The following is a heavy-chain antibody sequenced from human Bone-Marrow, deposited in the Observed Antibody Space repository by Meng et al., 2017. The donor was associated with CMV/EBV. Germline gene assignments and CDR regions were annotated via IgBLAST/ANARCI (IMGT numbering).Heavy chain of an antibody. CDR1: GFTFDDYG. Sequence: GESLKISCDSSGFTFDDYGMSWVRQAPGTGLEWVAGMIWNGGSTGYADSVKGRFTISRDKAKNSLDLQMNSLRAEDTALYHCARDATGAGYYYNGMDVWGQGTTVTVSS. V-gene: IGHV3-20*01. CDR3: ARDATGAGYYYNGMDV. CDR2: MIWNGGST. D-gene: IGHD4/OR15-4a*01. J-gene: IGHJ6*02.